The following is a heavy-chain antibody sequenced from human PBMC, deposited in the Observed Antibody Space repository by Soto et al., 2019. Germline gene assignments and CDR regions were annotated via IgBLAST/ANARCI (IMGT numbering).Heavy chain of an antibody. V-gene: IGHV4-59*01. J-gene: IGHJ4*02. D-gene: IGHD2-15*01. CDR2: IYSSGST. CDR3: ARAGAATLSDY. CDR1: GGSISSYY. Sequence: SETLSLTCTVSGGSISSYYWSWIRQPPGKGLEWIGYIYSSGSTNYNPSLKSRVTISVDTSKNQFSLKLSSVTAADTAVYYCARAGAATLSDYWGQGTLVTVSS.